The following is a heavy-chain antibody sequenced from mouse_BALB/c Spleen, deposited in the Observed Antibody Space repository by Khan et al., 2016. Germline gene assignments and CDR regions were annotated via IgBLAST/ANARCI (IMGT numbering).Heavy chain of an antibody. V-gene: IGHV3-2*02. D-gene: IGHD1-1*01. CDR3: ARYYYGSSFFDY. Sequence: EVQLQESGPGLVKPSQSLSLTCTVTGYSITSDYAWNWIRQFPGDKLEWMAYINYSGGTSYNPSLKSRISITRDTSKNQFFLQLNSVTAEDTATYYCARYYYGSSFFDYGGQGTLVTVSA. CDR1: GYSITSDYA. CDR2: INYSGGT. J-gene: IGHJ3*01.